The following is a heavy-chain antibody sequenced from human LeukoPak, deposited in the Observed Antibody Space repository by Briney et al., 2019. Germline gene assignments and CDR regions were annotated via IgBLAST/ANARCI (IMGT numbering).Heavy chain of an antibody. CDR2: IYYSGST. Sequence: RSSETLSLTCTVSGGSISSSSYYWGWIRQPPGKGLEWIGSIYYSGSTYYNPSLKSRVTISVDTSKNQFSLKLSSVTAADTAVYYCARENWGPGDAFDIWGQGTMVTVSS. CDR1: GGSISSSSYY. D-gene: IGHD7-27*01. J-gene: IGHJ3*02. CDR3: ARENWGPGDAFDI. V-gene: IGHV4-39*07.